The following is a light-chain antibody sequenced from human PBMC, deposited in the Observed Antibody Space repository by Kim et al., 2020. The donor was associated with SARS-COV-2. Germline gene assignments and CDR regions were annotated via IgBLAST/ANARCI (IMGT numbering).Light chain of an antibody. Sequence: VSPGQTASITCSGDKLGDKYACWYQQMPGQSPVLVIYQDSKRPSGIPERFSGSNSGNTATLTISGTQAMDEADYYCQAWDSSTVVFGGGTQLTVL. V-gene: IGLV3-1*01. J-gene: IGLJ2*01. CDR3: QAWDSSTVV. CDR1: KLGDKY. CDR2: QDS.